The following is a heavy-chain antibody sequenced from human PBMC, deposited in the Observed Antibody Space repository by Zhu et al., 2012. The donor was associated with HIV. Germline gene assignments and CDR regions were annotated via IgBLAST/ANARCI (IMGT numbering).Heavy chain of an antibody. CDR3: ANTRTSGWYSYAFHV. CDR2: IYYSGGT. Sequence: QVQLQESGPGLAKPSGTLSLTCTVSGATISRSSYYWGWIRQTPGKGLEWIGSIYYSGGTYYNPSLKSRLTISVDTSKNQFSLKLSSVTAADTAFYYCANTRTSGWYSYAFHVWGQGTLVTVSS. D-gene: IGHD6-19*01. CDR1: GATISRSSYY. V-gene: IGHV4-39*01. J-gene: IGHJ3*01.